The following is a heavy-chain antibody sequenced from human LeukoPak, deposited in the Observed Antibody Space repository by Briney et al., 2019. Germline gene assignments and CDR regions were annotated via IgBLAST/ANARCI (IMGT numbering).Heavy chain of an antibody. D-gene: IGHD6-13*01. CDR3: ATGSSSWS. Sequence: ASVKVSCKASGYTFTGYYMHWVRQAPGQGLEWMGWINPNSGNTGYAQKFQGRVTMTRNTSISTAYMELSSLRSEDTAVYYCATGSSSWSWGQGTLVTVSS. CDR2: INPNSGNT. V-gene: IGHV1-8*02. CDR1: GYTFTGYY. J-gene: IGHJ5*02.